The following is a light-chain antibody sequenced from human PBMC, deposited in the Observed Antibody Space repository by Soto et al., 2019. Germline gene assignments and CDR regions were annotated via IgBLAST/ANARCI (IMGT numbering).Light chain of an antibody. V-gene: IGLV2-23*01. CDR1: SSDVGNYNL. CDR3: CSYAGSSTWV. Sequence: QSALTQPASVSGSPGQSITISCTGTSSDVGNYNLVSWYQQYPGKAPNFMIYEASKRPSGVSNRFSGSKSGNTASLTISGLQAEDEADYYCCSYAGSSTWVFGGGTKLTVL. CDR2: EAS. J-gene: IGLJ3*02.